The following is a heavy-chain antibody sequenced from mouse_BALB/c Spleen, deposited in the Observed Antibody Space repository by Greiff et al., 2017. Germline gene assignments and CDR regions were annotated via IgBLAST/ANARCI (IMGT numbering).Heavy chain of an antibody. CDR3: ARERYYRYDGYAMDY. CDR1: GFTFTDYY. V-gene: IGHV7-3*02. CDR2: IRNKANGYTT. D-gene: IGHD2-14*01. Sequence: EVNVVESGGGLVQPGGSLRLSCATSGFTFTDYYMSWVRQPPGKALEWLGFIRNKANGYTTEYSASVKGRFTISRDNSQSILYLQMNTLRAEDSATYYCARERYYRYDGYAMDYWGQGTSVTVSS. J-gene: IGHJ4*01.